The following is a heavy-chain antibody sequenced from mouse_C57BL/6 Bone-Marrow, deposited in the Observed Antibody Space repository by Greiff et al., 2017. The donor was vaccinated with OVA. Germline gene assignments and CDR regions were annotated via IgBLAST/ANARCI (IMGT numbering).Heavy chain of an antibody. CDR2: ISDGGSYT. CDR3: ARDGAMVTTGAMDY. D-gene: IGHD2-2*01. V-gene: IGHV5-4*01. J-gene: IGHJ4*01. Sequence: EVQLVESGGGLVKPGGSLKLSCAASGFTFSSYAMSWVRQTPEKRLEWVATISDGGSYTYYPDNVKGRFTISRDNAKNNLYLQMSHLKSEDTAMYYCARDGAMVTTGAMDYWGQGTSVTVSS. CDR1: GFTFSSYA.